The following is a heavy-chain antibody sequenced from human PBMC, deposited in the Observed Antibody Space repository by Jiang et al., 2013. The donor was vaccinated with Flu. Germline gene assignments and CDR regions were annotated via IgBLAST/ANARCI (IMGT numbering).Heavy chain of an antibody. J-gene: IGHJ4*02. CDR1: GYTFTSYG. D-gene: IGHD4-17*01. CDR2: ISAYNGNT. CDR3: ARDRPYGDYFFPFDY. V-gene: IGHV1-18*01. Sequence: SGAEVKKPGASVKVSCKASGYTFTSYGISWVRQAPGQGLEWMGWISAYNGNTNYAQKLQGRVTMTTDTSTSTAYMELRSLRSDDTAVYYCARDRPYGDYFFPFDYWGQGTLVTVSS.